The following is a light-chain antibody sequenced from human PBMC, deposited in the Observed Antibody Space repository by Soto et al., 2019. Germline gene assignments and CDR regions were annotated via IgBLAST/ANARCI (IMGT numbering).Light chain of an antibody. CDR1: SSDVGGYKY. Sequence: QSVLTQPASVSGSPGQSITISCTGTSSDVGGYKYISWYQHHSGKAPKLMIFEVSNRPSGVSHRFSGSKSGNTASLTISGLQAEDEAEYYCSSYTINTWVFGGGTKLTVL. CDR2: EVS. J-gene: IGLJ3*02. V-gene: IGLV2-14*01. CDR3: SSYTINTWV.